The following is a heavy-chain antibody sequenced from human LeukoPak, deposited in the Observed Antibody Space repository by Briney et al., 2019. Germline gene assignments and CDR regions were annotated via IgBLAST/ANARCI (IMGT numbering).Heavy chain of an antibody. CDR3: GRFLSSWACFDY. CDR1: GDSVSSNSAA. J-gene: IGHJ4*02. Sequence: SQTLSLTCAISGDSVSSNSAAWNWIRQSPSRGLEWLGRTYYRSKWYNDYAVSVKSRITINPDTSKNQFSLQLNSVTPDDSAVYYCGRFLSSWACFDYWGQGTLVTVSS. V-gene: IGHV6-1*01. D-gene: IGHD6-13*01. CDR2: TYYRSKWYN.